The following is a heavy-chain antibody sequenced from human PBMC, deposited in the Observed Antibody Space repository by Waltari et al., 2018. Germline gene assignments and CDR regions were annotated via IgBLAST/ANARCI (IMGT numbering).Heavy chain of an antibody. CDR2: IYYTGST. D-gene: IGHD2-21*02. CDR1: GGSISGFY. Sequence: QVQLQESGPSLLKPSETLSLICTVSGGSISGFYGSWVRQPPGKGLDWIGDIYYTGSTNFNPSLESRVTRSVDTSKNQFSLKLSSVTAADTAFYYCARGGGGDWEWFDPWGQGTLVTVSS. CDR3: ARGGGGDWEWFDP. J-gene: IGHJ5*02. V-gene: IGHV4-59*01.